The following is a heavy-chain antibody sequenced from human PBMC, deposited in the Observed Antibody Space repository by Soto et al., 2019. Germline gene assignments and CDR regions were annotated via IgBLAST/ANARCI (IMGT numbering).Heavy chain of an antibody. CDR2: IGLAGDK. V-gene: IGHV3-13*04. CDR3: ARGGSTSWYYYYGMDV. D-gene: IGHD2-2*01. J-gene: IGHJ6*02. CDR1: GFTFSNYE. Sequence: GGSLRLSCAASGFTFSNYEMHWVRPAPGKGLEWVSGIGLAGDKYYPGSLMGRFTISRENAKNSLYLQMNSLRAGDTAVYYCARGGSTSWYYYYGMDVWGQGTTVTVSS.